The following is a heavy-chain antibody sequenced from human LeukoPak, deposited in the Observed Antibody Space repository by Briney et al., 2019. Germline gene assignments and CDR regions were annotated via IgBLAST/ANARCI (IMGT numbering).Heavy chain of an antibody. D-gene: IGHD6-6*01. Sequence: GGSLRLSCGASGFTFTTHWIHWVRQAPGKGLVWVSRIKPDGSDTNYADSVKGRFTISRDNAKNSLYLQMNSLRAEDTALYHCARVHPPYSSSPFDYWGQGTLVTVSS. V-gene: IGHV3-74*01. CDR1: GFTFTTHW. CDR3: ARVHPPYSSSPFDY. J-gene: IGHJ4*02. CDR2: IKPDGSDT.